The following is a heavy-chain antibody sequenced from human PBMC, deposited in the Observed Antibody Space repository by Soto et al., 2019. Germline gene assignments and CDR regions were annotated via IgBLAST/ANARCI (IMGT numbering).Heavy chain of an antibody. J-gene: IGHJ5*02. CDR1: GGTFSSYT. CDR3: ARVYDSSGYEYNWFDP. Sequence: ASVKVSCKASGGTFSSYTISWVRQAPGQGLEWMGRIIPILGIANYAQKFQGRVTITADKSTSTAYMELSSLRSEDTAVYYCARVYDSSGYEYNWFDPWGQGTLVTVSS. V-gene: IGHV1-69*02. D-gene: IGHD3-22*01. CDR2: IIPILGIA.